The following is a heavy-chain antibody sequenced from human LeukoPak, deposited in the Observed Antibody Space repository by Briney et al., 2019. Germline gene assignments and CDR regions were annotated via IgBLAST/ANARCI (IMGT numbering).Heavy chain of an antibody. J-gene: IGHJ4*02. CDR2: MSNSGENT. CDR1: GFTFSSYS. D-gene: IGHD1-14*01. Sequence: PGRSLRLSCAASGFTFSSYSMQWVRQTPGKGLEWVGIMSNSGENTFYGEAVKGRFTISRDNSKNTLYLQMNSLRAEDTAVYYCARDSRNNHLTGWGQGTLVTVSS. V-gene: IGHV3-33*05. CDR3: ARDSRNNHLTG.